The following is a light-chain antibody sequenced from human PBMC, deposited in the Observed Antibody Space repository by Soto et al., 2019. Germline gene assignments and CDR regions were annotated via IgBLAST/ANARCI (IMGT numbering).Light chain of an antibody. CDR3: QQYNSFSWT. Sequence: IQMTQSPSTLSASVGDRVTITCRASQSISSWLAWYQQKPGKAPKVLIYDASSLESGVPARFSGGGSGTECTLTISSLQPDDVATYYCQQYNSFSWTLGQGTKVDIK. CDR1: QSISSW. J-gene: IGKJ1*01. CDR2: DAS. V-gene: IGKV1-5*01.